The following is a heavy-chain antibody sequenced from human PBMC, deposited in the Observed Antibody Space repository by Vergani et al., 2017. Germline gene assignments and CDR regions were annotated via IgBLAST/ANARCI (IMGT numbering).Heavy chain of an antibody. J-gene: IGHJ5*02. V-gene: IGHV4-38-2*02. CDR1: NYSISRGYF. D-gene: IGHD3-22*01. CDR2: VSHSGDT. Sequence: QVKLQESGPGLVKPSETLSLTCTVSNYSISRGYFWGWIRRPPGKGLEWISSVSHSGDTYFNPSLKGRVSISMDTSKNYFFLTLSSVTAADTAMYYCARRSSSYYFDIWGQGVLITVSS. CDR3: ARRSSSYYFDI.